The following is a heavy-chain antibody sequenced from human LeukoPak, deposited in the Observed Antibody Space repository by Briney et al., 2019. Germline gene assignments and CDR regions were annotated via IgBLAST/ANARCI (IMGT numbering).Heavy chain of an antibody. CDR1: GFTFSSYS. CDR3: ARDSGSSWYRGYFDY. D-gene: IGHD6-13*01. Sequence: GGSLRLSCAASGFTFSSYSMNWVRQAPGKGLEWVSYISSSSSTIYYADSVKGRFTISRDSVKNSLYLQMNSLRDEDTAVYYCARDSGSSWYRGYFDYWGQGTLVTGSS. V-gene: IGHV3-48*02. J-gene: IGHJ4*02. CDR2: ISSSSSTI.